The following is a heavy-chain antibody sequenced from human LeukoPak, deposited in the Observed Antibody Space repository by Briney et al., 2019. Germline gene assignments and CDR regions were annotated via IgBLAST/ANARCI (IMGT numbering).Heavy chain of an antibody. CDR3: ARYLGDFDY. D-gene: IGHD3-9*01. Sequence: SETLSLTCTVSGGSISSSTFYWGWIRQPPGKGLEWIGSMFSGGSTYYNPSLKSRVTISVDTSKNHFSLKLSSVTAADTAVYYCARYLGDFDYWGQGTLVTVSS. V-gene: IGHV4-39*02. CDR2: MFSGGST. J-gene: IGHJ4*02. CDR1: GGSISSSTFY.